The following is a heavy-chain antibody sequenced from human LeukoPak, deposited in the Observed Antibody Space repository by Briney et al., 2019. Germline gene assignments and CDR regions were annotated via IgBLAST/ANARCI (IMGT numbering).Heavy chain of an antibody. CDR3: ASPPTRECSSISCPLSY. Sequence: GESLKISCKGSGYSFTYYWIAWVRQMPGKGLEWMGITYPGDSDTRYSPSFQGQVTISVDRSVSAAYLQWSSLKASDTAMYYCASPPTRECSSISCPLSYWGQGTLVTVSS. J-gene: IGHJ4*02. CDR2: TYPGDSDT. D-gene: IGHD2-2*01. V-gene: IGHV5-51*01. CDR1: GYSFTYYW.